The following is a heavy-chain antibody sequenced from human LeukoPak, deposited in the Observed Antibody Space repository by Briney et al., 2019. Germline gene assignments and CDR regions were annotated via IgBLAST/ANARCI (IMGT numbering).Heavy chain of an antibody. CDR2: IYYSGST. D-gene: IGHD3-10*01. J-gene: IGHJ4*02. V-gene: IGHV4-59*01. Sequence: SETLSLTCTVSGGSISSYYWSWLRQPPGKGLEWVGYIYYSGSTNSNPSLKSRVTISVDTSKNQFSLKLSSVTAADTAVYYCARAPGSGSYYNGIDYWGQGALVTVSS. CDR1: GGSISSYY. CDR3: ARAPGSGSYYNGIDY.